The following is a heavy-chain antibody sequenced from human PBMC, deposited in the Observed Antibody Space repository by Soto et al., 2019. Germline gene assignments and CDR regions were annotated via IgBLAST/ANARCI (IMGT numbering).Heavy chain of an antibody. CDR2: INPGSGTS. CDR1: GFTFSNYY. CDR3: ARPTVYYFDY. Sequence: QVQLVQSGAEVKKPGASVKVSCKTSGFTFSNYYIHWERQAPGQGLEWMGIINPGSGTSNYAQKFQGRITVTWDTSTSTVYMQLISLTSDDTAVYYCARPTVYYFDYWGQGTLITVSS. V-gene: IGHV1-46*03. D-gene: IGHD4-17*01. J-gene: IGHJ4*02.